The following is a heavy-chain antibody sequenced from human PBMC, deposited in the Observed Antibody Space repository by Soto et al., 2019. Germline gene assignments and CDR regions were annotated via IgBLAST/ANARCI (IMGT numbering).Heavy chain of an antibody. Sequence: SETLSLTCTVSGGSISSSYWSWIRQPPGKRLEWIGYTHYSGSTNYNPSLKSRVTISVDTSKNQFSLKLSSVTAADMAVYYCARGGVNWFDPWGQGTLVTVSS. CDR3: ARGGVNWFDP. CDR2: THYSGST. CDR1: GGSISSSY. V-gene: IGHV4-59*08. D-gene: IGHD2-15*01. J-gene: IGHJ5*02.